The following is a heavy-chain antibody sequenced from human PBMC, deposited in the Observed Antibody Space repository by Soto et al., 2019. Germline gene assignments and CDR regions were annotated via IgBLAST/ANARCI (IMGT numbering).Heavy chain of an antibody. V-gene: IGHV3-23*01. D-gene: IGHD3-3*01. J-gene: IGHJ4*02. CDR3: AKDGSIFGVVSDY. CDR2: ISSSGGSA. Sequence: GGSLRLSCAASGFTFSSYGMSWVRQASGKGLEWVSAISSSGGSAYYADSVKGRFTISRDNSKNTLYLQMNSLRAEDTAVYYCAKDGSIFGVVSDYWGQGTLVTVSS. CDR1: GFTFSSYG.